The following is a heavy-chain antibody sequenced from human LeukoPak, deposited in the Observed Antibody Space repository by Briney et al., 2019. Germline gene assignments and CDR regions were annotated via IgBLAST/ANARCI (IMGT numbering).Heavy chain of an antibody. V-gene: IGHV3-15*01. D-gene: IGHD6-6*01. CDR2: IKSKTDGGTT. CDR3: TARFKCSSSSFFDY. Sequence: GGSLRLSCAASGFTFSNAWMSWVRQAPGKGLEWVGRIKSKTDGGTTDYAAPVKGRFTISRDDSKDTLYLQMNSLKTEDTAVYYCTARFKCSSSSFFDYWGQGTLVTVSS. J-gene: IGHJ4*02. CDR1: GFTFSNAW.